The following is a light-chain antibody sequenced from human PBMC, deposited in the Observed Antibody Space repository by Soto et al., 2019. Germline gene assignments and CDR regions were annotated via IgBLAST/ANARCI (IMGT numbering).Light chain of an antibody. CDR1: SSDIGAYNS. V-gene: IGLV2-14*01. CDR3: SSRTTSNPYV. CDR2: KAS. Sequence: QSALTQPASVSGSPGQSITISCTGTSSDIGAYNSVSWYQQHPGQAPKLMIYKASNRPSGVSNRFSASKSGNTASLTISGLQAEDEADYYCSSRTTSNPYVFGTGTKLTVL. J-gene: IGLJ1*01.